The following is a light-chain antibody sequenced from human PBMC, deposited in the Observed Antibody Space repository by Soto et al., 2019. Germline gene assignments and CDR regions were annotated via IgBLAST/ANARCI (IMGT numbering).Light chain of an antibody. Sequence: EILMTQSPDTLSVSPGESATLSCRASQRVYSNLAWYQQRPGQAPRLLIYGASTRATGIPARFSGSGSGTEFTLTSSSLQSEEFAVYFCQQCNDWPLITFGQGTRLEIK. V-gene: IGKV3D-15*01. J-gene: IGKJ5*01. CDR3: QQCNDWPLIT. CDR2: GAS. CDR1: QRVYSN.